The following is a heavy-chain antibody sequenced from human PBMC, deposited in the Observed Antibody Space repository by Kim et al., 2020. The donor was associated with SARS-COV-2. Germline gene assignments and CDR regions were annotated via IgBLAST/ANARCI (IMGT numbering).Heavy chain of an antibody. CDR3: ARYPRAAVGSSYYFDY. D-gene: IGHD1-26*01. Sequence: SVKGRCTISIDNAKNSLYLQMNSLRAEDTAVYYCARYPRAAVGSSYYFDYWGQGTLVTVSS. J-gene: IGHJ4*02. V-gene: IGHV3-11*03.